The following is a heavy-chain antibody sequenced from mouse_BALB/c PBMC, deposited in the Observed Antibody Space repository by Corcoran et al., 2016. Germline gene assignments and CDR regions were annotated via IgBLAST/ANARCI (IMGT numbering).Heavy chain of an antibody. J-gene: IGHJ1*01. V-gene: IGHV14-3*02. CDR1: GFNIKDTY. Sequence: EVQLQQSGAELVKPGDSVKLSCTASGFNIKDTYMNWVKQRPEQGLEWIGRIDPANGNTKYDPKFQGKATITADTSSNTAYLQLSSLTSEDTAGYYCARWDSYFDVWGAGTTVTVSS. CDR3: ARWDSYFDV. CDR2: IDPANGNT.